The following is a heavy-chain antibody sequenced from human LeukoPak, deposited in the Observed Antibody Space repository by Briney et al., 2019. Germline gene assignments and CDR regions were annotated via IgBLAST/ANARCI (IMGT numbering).Heavy chain of an antibody. CDR1: GYSSTSYW. V-gene: IGHV5-51*01. D-gene: IGHD3-10*01. CDR2: IYPGDSDT. CDR3: AIDTNNYYGSGSFDY. J-gene: IGHJ4*02. Sequence: GESLKISCKGSGYSSTSYWIGWVRQMPGKGLEWMGIIYPGDSDTRYSPSFQGQVTISADKSISTAYLQWSSLKASDTAMYYCAIDTNNYYGSGSFDYSGQGTLVTVSS.